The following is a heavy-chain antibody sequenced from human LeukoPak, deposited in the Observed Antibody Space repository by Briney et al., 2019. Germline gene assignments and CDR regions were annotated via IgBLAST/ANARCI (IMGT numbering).Heavy chain of an antibody. CDR1: GFVFSDYP. D-gene: IGHD3-16*02. CDR3: AKRGSGRVWGSYRWYFDY. CDR2: ISFDGSHQ. J-gene: IGHJ4*02. V-gene: IGHV3-30*01. Sequence: PGGSLRLSCSASGFVFSDYPLHWIRQSPGKGPEWVAVISFDGSHQYYADSVKGRFTISRDNSKNTLYLQMNSLRAEDTAVYYCAKRGSGRVWGSYRWYFDYWGQGTLVTVSS.